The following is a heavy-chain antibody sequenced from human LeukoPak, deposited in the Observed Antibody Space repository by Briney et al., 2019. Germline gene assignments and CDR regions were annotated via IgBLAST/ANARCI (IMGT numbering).Heavy chain of an antibody. CDR1: GYTFTSYA. V-gene: IGHV1-3*03. Sequence: ASVKVSCKASGYTFTSYAMHWVRQAPGQRLEWMGWINAGNGNTKYSQEFQGRVTITRDMSTSTAYMELSSLRSEDTAVYYCAAGGRYNWNWRDAFDIWGQGTMVTVSS. J-gene: IGHJ3*02. D-gene: IGHD1-7*01. CDR2: INAGNGNT. CDR3: AAGGRYNWNWRDAFDI.